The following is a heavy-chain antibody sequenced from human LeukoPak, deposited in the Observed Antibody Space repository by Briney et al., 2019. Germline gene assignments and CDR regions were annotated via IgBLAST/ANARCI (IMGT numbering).Heavy chain of an antibody. V-gene: IGHV1-24*01. J-gene: IGHJ6*02. D-gene: IGHD3-9*01. CDR1: GYTLTELS. Sequence: ASVKVSCKVSGYTLTELSMHWVRQAPGKGLEWMGGFDPEDGETIYAQKFQGRVTMTEDTSTDTAYMELRSLRSDDTAVYYCARGRQYYDILTGYRNYYYYGMDVWGQGTTVTVSS. CDR3: ARGRQYYDILTGYRNYYYYGMDV. CDR2: FDPEDGET.